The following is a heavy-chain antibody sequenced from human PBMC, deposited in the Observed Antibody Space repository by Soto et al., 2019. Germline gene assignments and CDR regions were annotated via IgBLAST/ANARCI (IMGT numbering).Heavy chain of an antibody. Sequence: KTGGSLRLSCAASGFTFSSYSMNWVRQAPGKGLEWVSSISSSSSYIYYADSVKGRFTISRDNAKNSLYLQMNSLRAEDTAVYYCARDQDSGHSSSWYLQPGMDVWGQGTTVTVSS. CDR1: GFTFSSYS. V-gene: IGHV3-21*01. CDR2: ISSSSSYI. J-gene: IGHJ6*02. D-gene: IGHD6-13*01. CDR3: ARDQDSGHSSSWYLQPGMDV.